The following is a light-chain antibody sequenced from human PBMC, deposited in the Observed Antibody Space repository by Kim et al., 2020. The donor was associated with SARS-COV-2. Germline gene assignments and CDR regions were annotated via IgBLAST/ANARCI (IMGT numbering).Light chain of an antibody. CDR3: QSYDSSNVV. Sequence: LTQPHSVSESPGKTVTISCTGSSGSIASNYVQWYQQRPGSAPTTVIYEDNQRPSGVPDRFSGSIDRSSNSASLTISGLKTEDEADYYCQSYDSSNVVFGGGTQLTVL. V-gene: IGLV6-57*02. J-gene: IGLJ3*02. CDR2: EDN. CDR1: SGSIASNY.